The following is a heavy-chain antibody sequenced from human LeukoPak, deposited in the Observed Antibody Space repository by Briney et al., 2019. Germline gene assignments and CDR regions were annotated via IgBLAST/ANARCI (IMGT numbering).Heavy chain of an antibody. D-gene: IGHD3-10*01. J-gene: IGHJ5*02. CDR3: ARVRGYGSGSYYKWDWFDP. CDR2: IYTSGST. V-gene: IGHV4-4*07. Sequence: SETLPLTCTVSGGSISSYYWSWIRQPAGKALEWIGRIYTSGSTNYNPSLKSRVTMSVDTSKNQFSLKLSSVTAADTAVYYCARVRGYGSGSYYKWDWFDPWGQGTLVTVSS. CDR1: GGSISSYY.